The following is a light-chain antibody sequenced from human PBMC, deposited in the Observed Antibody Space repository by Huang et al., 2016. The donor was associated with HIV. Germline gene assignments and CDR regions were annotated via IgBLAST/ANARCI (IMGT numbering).Light chain of an antibody. Sequence: IQLTQSPSFLSASVGDRVTITCRASQSISSSLAWYQQTPGKAPNFLIYAASTLRSGVPSRFSGSGSGTDFTLTISSLQPEDSATYYCQQFNSYSPLTFGGGTKVEIK. J-gene: IGKJ4*01. CDR3: QQFNSYSPLT. CDR1: QSISSS. V-gene: IGKV1-9*01. CDR2: AAS.